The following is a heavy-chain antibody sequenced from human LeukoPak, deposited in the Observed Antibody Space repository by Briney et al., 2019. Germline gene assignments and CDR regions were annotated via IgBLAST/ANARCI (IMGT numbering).Heavy chain of an antibody. CDR1: GFTFSAYS. Sequence: GGSLRLSCAASGFTFSAYSMNWVRQAPGKGLEWVSSISSSGSYKYYADSMKGRFTISRDNAKNSLFLQMNSLRAVDTAVYYCAKDGEYYYDSSGYYAIDHWGQGTLVTVSS. J-gene: IGHJ4*02. CDR3: AKDGEYYYDSSGYYAIDH. CDR2: ISSSGSYK. D-gene: IGHD3-22*01. V-gene: IGHV3-21*01.